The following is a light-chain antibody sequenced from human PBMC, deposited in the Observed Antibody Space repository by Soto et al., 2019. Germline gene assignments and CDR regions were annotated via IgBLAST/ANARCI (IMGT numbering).Light chain of an antibody. CDR1: SSDVGGYNY. CDR3: CSYAGSYTLL. J-gene: IGLJ2*01. Sequence: QSALTQPRSVSGSPGQSVTISCTGSSSDVGGYNYVSWYQHHPGKAPKLIIYDVSERPSGVPDRFSGSKSGNTASLTISGLQDEDENDYYCCSYAGSYTLLFGGGTKLTFL. CDR2: DVS. V-gene: IGLV2-11*01.